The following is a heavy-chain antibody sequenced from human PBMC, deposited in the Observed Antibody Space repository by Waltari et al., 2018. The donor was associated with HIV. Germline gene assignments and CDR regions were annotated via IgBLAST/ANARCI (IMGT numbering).Heavy chain of an antibody. CDR2: VGPVIIV. D-gene: IGHD3-9*01. V-gene: IGHV4-34*01. CDR1: GASFSDYY. J-gene: IGHJ4*02. Sequence: QAQLQQWGTGLLKPSQALSLTCAVYGASFSDYYGTWIRQSPGKGREWLGEVGPVIIVHCVSSLSRRLSLSTVASKKQVSLTVTSVVAAAPAVYFCSRGLQMTSYASVNWLWEDMLSNYFFDLWGQG. CDR3: SRGLQMTSYASVNWLWEDMLSNYFFDL.